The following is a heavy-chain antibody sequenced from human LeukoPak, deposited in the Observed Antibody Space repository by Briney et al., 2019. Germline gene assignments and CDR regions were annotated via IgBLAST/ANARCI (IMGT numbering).Heavy chain of an antibody. V-gene: IGHV3-33*06. CDR1: GFTFSSYG. D-gene: IGHD3-22*01. J-gene: IGHJ4*02. CDR3: AKDMYYYDSSTTPGY. CDR2: IWYDGSNK. Sequence: GGSLRLSCAASGFTFSSYGMHWVRQAPGKGLEWVAVIWYDGSNKYYADSVKGRFTISRDNSKNTLYLQMNSLRAGDTAVYYCAKDMYYYDSSTTPGYWGQGTLVTVSS.